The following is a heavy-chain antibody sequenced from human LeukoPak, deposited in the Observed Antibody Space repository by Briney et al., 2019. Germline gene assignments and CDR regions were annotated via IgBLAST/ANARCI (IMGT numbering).Heavy chain of an antibody. CDR1: GFSFSSYW. J-gene: IGHJ4*02. CDR2: IYSDGSST. Sequence: GGSLRLSCAASGFSFSSYWMHWVRQAPGKGLVWVSRIYSDGSSTNYADSVKGRFTISRDNAKNTLYLEMNSLRAEDMAVYYCAIGVVITTAFDNWGQGTLVTVSS. V-gene: IGHV3-74*01. D-gene: IGHD3-22*01. CDR3: AIGVVITTAFDN.